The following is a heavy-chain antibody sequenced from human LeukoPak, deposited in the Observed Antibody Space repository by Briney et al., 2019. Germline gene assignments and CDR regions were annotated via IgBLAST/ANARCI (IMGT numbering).Heavy chain of an antibody. CDR2: IKQDGSEK. V-gene: IGHV3-7*01. Sequence: AGCLRLSCAASGFTFSRYWMCWVRQAPGKGLEWVANIKQDGSEKYYVDSVEGRFTISRDNAKNSVFLQMNSLRAEDTAVYYFAIAVSFGTEPYGFDIWGQGTMVTVSS. D-gene: IGHD3-10*01. CDR3: AIAVSFGTEPYGFDI. J-gene: IGHJ3*02. CDR1: GFTFSRYW.